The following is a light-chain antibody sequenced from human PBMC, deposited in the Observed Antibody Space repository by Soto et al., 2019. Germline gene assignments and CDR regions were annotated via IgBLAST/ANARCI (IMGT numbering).Light chain of an antibody. V-gene: IGKV3-15*01. CDR1: QSVSSN. Sequence: ETVMTQSPATLSVSPGEGATLSCRASQSVSSNLVWYQHRPGQAPRLLIYGASTRATDIPARFSGSGSGTEFTLTISSPQSDDYEVYYCQQYNTLPRTFGGGTKVDI. CDR3: QQYNTLPRT. J-gene: IGKJ4*01. CDR2: GAS.